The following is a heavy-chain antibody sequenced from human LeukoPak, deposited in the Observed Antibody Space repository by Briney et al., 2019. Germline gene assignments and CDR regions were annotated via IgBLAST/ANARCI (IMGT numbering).Heavy chain of an antibody. V-gene: IGHV4-59*01. D-gene: IGHD3-10*01. CDR3: ARIYGSGSYVDY. J-gene: IGHJ4*02. Sequence: PSETLSLTCTVSGGSISSYFWTWIRQPPGKGLECIGYIFYSGRTNYNPSLKSRVTISADTSKNQFSLKLSSVTDADTAVYYCARIYGSGSYVDYWGQGTLVTVSS. CDR2: IFYSGRT. CDR1: GGSISSYF.